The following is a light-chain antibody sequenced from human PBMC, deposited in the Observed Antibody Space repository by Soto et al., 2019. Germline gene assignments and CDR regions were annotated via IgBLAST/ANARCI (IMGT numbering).Light chain of an antibody. CDR2: DAS. V-gene: IGKV1-33*01. Sequence: DIQMTQSPSSLSASVGDRVTITCQASQDISNYLNWYQQKPGKAPKLLIYDASNLETGVPSRFSGSGSGTDVTFTISSLQPEEIATYYCQQYDNLPRAFGGGTKVEIK. CDR3: QQYDNLPRA. CDR1: QDISNY. J-gene: IGKJ4*01.